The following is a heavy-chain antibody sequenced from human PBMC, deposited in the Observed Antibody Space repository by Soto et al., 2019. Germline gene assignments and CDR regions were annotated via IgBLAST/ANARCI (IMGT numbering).Heavy chain of an antibody. CDR1: GGSISSSS. CDR2: IFYTGST. D-gene: IGHD2-2*01. J-gene: IGHJ5*02. CDR3: ARLHCDSPNCVPLDP. Sequence: SETLSLTCTVSGGSISSSSWNWIRQAPGKRLEWIGCIFYTGSTNFNPSLESRVAMSLDTSKNQFPLRLSSVTAADTAVYYCARLHCDSPNCVPLDPWGQGTLVT. V-gene: IGHV4-59*08.